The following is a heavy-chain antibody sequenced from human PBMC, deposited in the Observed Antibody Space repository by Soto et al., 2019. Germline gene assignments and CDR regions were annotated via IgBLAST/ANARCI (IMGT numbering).Heavy chain of an antibody. CDR3: ARVSPPSVPDSSGYHYDY. CDR2: IIPIFGTA. Sequence: GGSLRLSCAASGFTFSSYAISWVRQAPGQGLEWMGGIIPIFGTANYAQKFQGRVTITADESTSTAYMELSSLRSEDTAVYYCARVSPPSVPDSSGYHYDYWGQGTLVTVSS. V-gene: IGHV1-69*01. D-gene: IGHD3-22*01. J-gene: IGHJ4*02. CDR1: GFTFSSYA.